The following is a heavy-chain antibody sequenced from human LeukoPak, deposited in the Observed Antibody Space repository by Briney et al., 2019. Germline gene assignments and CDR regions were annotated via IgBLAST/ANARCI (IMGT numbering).Heavy chain of an antibody. CDR1: GFTFSSYG. J-gene: IGHJ4*02. D-gene: IGHD6-13*01. V-gene: IGHV3-30*18. Sequence: PGRSLRLSCAASGFTFSSYGMHWVRQAPGKGLEWVAVISYDGSNKYYADSVKGRFTISRDNSKNTLYLQMNSLRAEDTAVYYCAKDWRQLVDYWGQGTLVTVSS. CDR2: ISYDGSNK. CDR3: AKDWRQLVDY.